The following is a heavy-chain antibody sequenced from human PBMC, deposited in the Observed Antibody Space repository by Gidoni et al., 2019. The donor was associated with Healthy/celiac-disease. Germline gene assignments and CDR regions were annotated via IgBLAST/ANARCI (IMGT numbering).Heavy chain of an antibody. CDR3: ARGVGTSFTNWFDP. Sequence: SGFTFDDYGMSWVRQAPGKGLEWVSGINWNGGSTGYADSVKGRFTISRDNAKNSLYLQMNSLRAEDTALYHCARGVGTSFTNWFDPWGQGTLVTVSS. D-gene: IGHD2-2*01. J-gene: IGHJ5*02. CDR2: INWNGGST. CDR1: GFTFDDYG. V-gene: IGHV3-20*01.